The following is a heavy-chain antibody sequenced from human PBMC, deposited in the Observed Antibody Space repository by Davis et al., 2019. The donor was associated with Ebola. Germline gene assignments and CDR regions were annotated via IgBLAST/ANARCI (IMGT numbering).Heavy chain of an antibody. CDR2: IYTSGSI. V-gene: IGHV4-61*09. CDR3: ARDRRGADY. J-gene: IGHJ4*02. D-gene: IGHD1-26*01. CDR1: GGSISSGSYY. Sequence: PSETLSLTCTVSGGSISSGSYYWSWIRQPAGKGLEWIGHIYTSGSINYNPSLKSRVTISVDTSKNQFSLKLSSVTAADTAVYYCARDRRGADYWGQGTLVTVSS.